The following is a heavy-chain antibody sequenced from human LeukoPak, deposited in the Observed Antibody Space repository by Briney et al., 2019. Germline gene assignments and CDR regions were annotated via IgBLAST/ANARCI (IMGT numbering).Heavy chain of an antibody. CDR3: ARDYSNYGGGFDY. CDR1: GFTFNNYA. Sequence: GGSLRLSCVASGFTFNNYAMSWVRQAPGKGLEWVSAITGDGDTTYYADSVKGRFTISRDNSRNTLYLQMNSLRAEDTAVYYCARDYSNYGGGFDYWGQGILVTVSS. V-gene: IGHV3-23*01. J-gene: IGHJ4*02. CDR2: ITGDGDTT. D-gene: IGHD4-11*01.